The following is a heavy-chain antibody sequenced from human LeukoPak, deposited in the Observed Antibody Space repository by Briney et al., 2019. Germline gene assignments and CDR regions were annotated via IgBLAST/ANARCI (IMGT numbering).Heavy chain of an antibody. D-gene: IGHD3-10*01. CDR1: GSTFSNYA. J-gene: IGHJ4*02. CDR3: ARAYYHGSGSYYFFDY. V-gene: IGHV1-69*06. Sequence: ASVKVSCKTSGSTFSNYAFGWVRQAPGQGLEWMGSIIPFFGTTDYAQKLRGRVTITANKSTNTAYMERSSLRSEDTAVYYGARAYYHGSGSYYFFDYWGQGTLVTVSS. CDR2: IIPFFGTT.